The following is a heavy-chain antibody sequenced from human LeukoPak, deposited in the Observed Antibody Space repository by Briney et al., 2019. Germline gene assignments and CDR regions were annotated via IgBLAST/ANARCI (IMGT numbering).Heavy chain of an antibody. D-gene: IGHD4-17*01. Sequence: ASVKVSCKASGYTFTSYGINWVRQAPGQGLEWMGIINPSGGSTSYAQKFQGRVTMTRDTSTSTVYMELSSLRSEDTAVYYCARESYGEEDNWGQGTLVTVSS. CDR2: INPSGGST. J-gene: IGHJ4*02. CDR3: ARESYGEEDN. CDR1: GYTFTSYG. V-gene: IGHV1-46*01.